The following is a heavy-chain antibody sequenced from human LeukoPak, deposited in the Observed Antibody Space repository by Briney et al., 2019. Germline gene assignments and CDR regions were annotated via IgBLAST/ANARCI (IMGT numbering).Heavy chain of an antibody. Sequence: GGSLRLSCAASGFNFSTYSMNWVCQAPGKGLEWVSYISTSSRTIYYADSVKGRSTISRDNAKNSLYLQLNSLRAEDTAVYYCARDGYDFWSDYPTTLDCWGQGTLVTVSS. CDR3: ARDGYDFWSDYPTTLDC. CDR1: GFNFSTYS. V-gene: IGHV3-48*01. J-gene: IGHJ4*02. D-gene: IGHD3-3*01. CDR2: ISTSSRTI.